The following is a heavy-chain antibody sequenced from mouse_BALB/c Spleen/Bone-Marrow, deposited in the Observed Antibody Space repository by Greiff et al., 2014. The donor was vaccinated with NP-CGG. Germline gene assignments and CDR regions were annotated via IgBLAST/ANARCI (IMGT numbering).Heavy chain of an antibody. CDR1: GFSFTSYG. J-gene: IGHJ1*01. V-gene: IGHV2-9*02. D-gene: IGHD2-3*01. CDR3: ARVYLWDCDV. Sequence: VQRVESGPGLVAPSQSLSITCTVSGFSFTSYGVHWVRQPPGKGLEWLGVIWAGGSTNYNSALMSRLSISKDNSKSQVFLKMNRRQTEDTAMYYCARVYLWDCDVWGAGTTVTVSS. CDR2: IWAGGST.